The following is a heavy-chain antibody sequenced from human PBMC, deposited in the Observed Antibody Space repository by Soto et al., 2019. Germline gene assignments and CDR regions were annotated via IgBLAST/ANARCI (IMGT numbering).Heavy chain of an antibody. CDR3: ARVQTRMVRGVSYGY. CDR2: INAGNGNT. D-gene: IGHD3-10*01. V-gene: IGHV1-3*01. J-gene: IGHJ4*02. Sequence: QVQLVQSGAEVKKPGASVKVPCKASGYTFTSYAMHWVRQAPGQRLEWMGWINAGNGNTKYSQKFQGRVTITRDTSASTAYMELSSLRSEDTAVYYCARVQTRMVRGVSYGYWGQGTLVTVSS. CDR1: GYTFTSYA.